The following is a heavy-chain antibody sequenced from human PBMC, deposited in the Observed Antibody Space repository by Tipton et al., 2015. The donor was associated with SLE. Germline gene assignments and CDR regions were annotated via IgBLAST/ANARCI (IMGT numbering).Heavy chain of an antibody. Sequence: GLVKPSETLSLTCTVSGGSISGYYWSWVRQPPGKGLEWIGYISFSGLTNYNPSVRSRVSTSMDTSKNQFSLQMSSVTAADTALYYCARHKIGFSWCYFDSWGQGTLVTVSA. V-gene: IGHV4-59*08. CDR3: ARHKIGFSWCYFDS. CDR2: ISFSGLT. D-gene: IGHD3-3*01. J-gene: IGHJ4*02. CDR1: GGSISGYY.